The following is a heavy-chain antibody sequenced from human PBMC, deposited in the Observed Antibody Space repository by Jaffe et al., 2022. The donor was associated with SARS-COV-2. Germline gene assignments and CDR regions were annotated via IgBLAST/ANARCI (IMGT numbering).Heavy chain of an antibody. CDR3: ASAKGYYYGSGSPRILGYYMDV. D-gene: IGHD3-10*01. Sequence: QVQLQESGPGLVKPSETLSLTCTVSGGSVSSGSYYWSWIRQPPGKGLEWIGYIYYSGSTNYNPSLKSRVTISVDTSKNQFSLKLSSVTAADTAVYYCASAKGYYYGSGSPRILGYYMDVWGKGTTVTVSS. CDR2: IYYSGST. CDR1: GGSVSSGSYY. V-gene: IGHV4-61*01. J-gene: IGHJ6*03.